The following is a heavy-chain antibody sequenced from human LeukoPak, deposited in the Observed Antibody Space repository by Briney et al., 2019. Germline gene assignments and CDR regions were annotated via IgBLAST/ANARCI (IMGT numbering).Heavy chain of an antibody. J-gene: IGHJ3*02. CDR1: GGSIGSGGYY. V-gene: IGHV4-31*02. CDR3: ARDPFYGGNSGGAFDI. Sequence: HTLPVNCTLAGGSIGSGGYYWSWIHQHPGKGLEWIGYIYYSGSTYYNPSLKSRVTISVDTSKNQFSLKLSSVTAADTAVYYCARDPFYGGNSGGAFDIWGQGTMVTVSS. CDR2: IYYSGST. D-gene: IGHD4-23*01.